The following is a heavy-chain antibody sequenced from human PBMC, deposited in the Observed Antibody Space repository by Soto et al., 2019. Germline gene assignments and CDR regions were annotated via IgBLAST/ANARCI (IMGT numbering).Heavy chain of an antibody. V-gene: IGHV3-21*01. Sequence: GSLRLSCAASGFTFSSYSMNWVRQAPGKGLEWVSSISSSSSYIYYADSVKGRFTISRDNAKNSLYLQMNSLRAEDTAVYYCARIGVVVPAAMSYYYYYMDVWGKGTTVTVSS. J-gene: IGHJ6*03. D-gene: IGHD2-2*01. CDR3: ARIGVVVPAAMSYYYYYMDV. CDR1: GFTFSSYS. CDR2: ISSSSSYI.